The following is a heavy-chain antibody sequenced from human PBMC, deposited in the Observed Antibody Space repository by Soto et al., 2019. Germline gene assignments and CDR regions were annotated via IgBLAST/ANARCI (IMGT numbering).Heavy chain of an antibody. J-gene: IGHJ4*02. CDR2: ISAYNGNI. CDR3: ARGHDILTGWKLTF. Sequence: QVRLVQSGAEVKKPGASVKVSCKTYGYDFTNYGINWVRQAPGQGLEWMGWISAYNGNIVYAQNFRGKATLTTDTSRGSAYMELRSLRSDDTAVYYCARGHDILTGWKLTFWGQGTLVTVSS. V-gene: IGHV1-18*01. D-gene: IGHD3-9*01. CDR1: GYDFTNYG.